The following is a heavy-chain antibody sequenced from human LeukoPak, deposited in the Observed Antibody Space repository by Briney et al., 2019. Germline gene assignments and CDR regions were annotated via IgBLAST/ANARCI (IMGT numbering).Heavy chain of an antibody. V-gene: IGHV4-59*01. CDR3: ARFYTGYMVDH. J-gene: IGHJ4*02. Sequence: KASETLSLTCTVSGVSTSNYYWSWIRQPPGEGLEWLGYIYNSGTPKYNPSLKSRVTISLDTSKNQFFLNLSSVTAADTAVYYCARFYTGYMVDHWGQGTLVTVSS. D-gene: IGHD5-12*01. CDR1: GVSTSNYY. CDR2: IYNSGTP.